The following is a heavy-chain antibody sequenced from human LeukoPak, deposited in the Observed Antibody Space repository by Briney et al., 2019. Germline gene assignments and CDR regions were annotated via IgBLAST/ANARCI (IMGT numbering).Heavy chain of an antibody. CDR2: ISYIGST. Sequence: KASETLSLTCTVSGGSISSHYWSWIRQPPGKGLERIGYISYIGSTNYNPSLKSRVTISVDTSKNQFSLELSSVTAADAAVYFCARDPTTVTKGLDIWGQGTMVTVSS. D-gene: IGHD4-17*01. CDR1: GGSISSHY. CDR3: ARDPTTVTKGLDI. V-gene: IGHV4-59*11. J-gene: IGHJ3*02.